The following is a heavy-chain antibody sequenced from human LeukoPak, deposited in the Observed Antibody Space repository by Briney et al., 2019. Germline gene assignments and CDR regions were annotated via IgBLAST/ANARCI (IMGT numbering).Heavy chain of an antibody. CDR2: IYYSGST. D-gene: IGHD3-10*01. CDR3: AREGYGSGSPTYFDY. Sequence: PSETLSLTCTVSGGSISSGDYYWSWIRQLPGKGLEWIGYIYYSGSTNYNPSLKSRVTISVDTSKNQFSLKLSSVTAADTAVYYCAREGYGSGSPTYFDYWGQGTLVTVSS. J-gene: IGHJ4*02. CDR1: GGSISSGDYY. V-gene: IGHV4-61*08.